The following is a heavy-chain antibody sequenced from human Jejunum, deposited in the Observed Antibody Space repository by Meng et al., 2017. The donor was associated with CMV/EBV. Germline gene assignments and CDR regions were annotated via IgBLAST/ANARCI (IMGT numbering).Heavy chain of an antibody. J-gene: IGHJ4*02. Sequence: HVQLQESGPGLVKSLETLSLTCTVSGDSITGYYYNWIRQPAGKGLEWIGRVYTSGSTNYSPSLKSRVTMSVDTSMKQLSLKLTSVTAADTAVYYCARASNSAGWYGFDYWGQGTLVTVSS. CDR3: ARASNSAGWYGFDY. D-gene: IGHD6-19*01. CDR1: GDSITGYY. CDR2: VYTSGST. V-gene: IGHV4-4*07.